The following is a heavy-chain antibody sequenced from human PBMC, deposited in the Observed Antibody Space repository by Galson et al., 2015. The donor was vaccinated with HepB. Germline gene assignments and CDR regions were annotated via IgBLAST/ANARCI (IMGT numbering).Heavy chain of an antibody. Sequence: SLRLSCAASGFPFSGYAMTWVRQAPGKGLEWVSTISGSGGSTYYAKSVGGRFTISRDRSKNTLYLQMSSLRAEDTAVYYCAKTSDPNFYYYGLDVWGQGTTVTVSS. CDR3: AKTSDPNFYYYGLDV. V-gene: IGHV3-23*01. CDR2: ISGSGGST. J-gene: IGHJ6*02. CDR1: GFPFSGYA.